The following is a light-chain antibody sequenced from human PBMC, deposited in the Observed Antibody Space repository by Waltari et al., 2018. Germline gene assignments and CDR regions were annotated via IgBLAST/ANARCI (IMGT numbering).Light chain of an antibody. CDR3: QQYNSYPRT. V-gene: IGKV1-16*01. CDR2: AAS. J-gene: IGKJ1*01. CDR1: KNIRSY. Sequence: DLQMTQSPSSLSASVGDRVPISCRASKNIRSYLSWYQQKPGIAPKLVIYAASTLQSGVPSRFSGSGSGTNFTLTITSLQAEDFATYYCQQYNSYPRTFGQGTKVEIK.